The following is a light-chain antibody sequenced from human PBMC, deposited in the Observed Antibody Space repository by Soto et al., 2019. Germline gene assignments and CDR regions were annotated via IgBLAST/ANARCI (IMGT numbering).Light chain of an antibody. J-gene: IGKJ1*01. CDR1: QSLLHSNGYNY. Sequence: DIVMTQSPLSLPVTPGEPASISCRSSQSLLHSNGYNYLDWYLQKPGQSPQLLIYLGSNRASGVPDRFRGSGSGTDFTLKISRVEAEDVGLYYCMQALQTPWTFGQGTKVDIK. CDR3: MQALQTPWT. CDR2: LGS. V-gene: IGKV2-28*01.